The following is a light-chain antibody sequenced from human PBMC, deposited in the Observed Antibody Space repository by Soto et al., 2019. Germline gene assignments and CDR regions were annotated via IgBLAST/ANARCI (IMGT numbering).Light chain of an antibody. CDR3: SSYTSSNSLV. CDR1: SSDVGGYNY. Sequence: QSALTQPASVSGSPGQSIAISCTGTSSDVGGYNYVAWYQQHPGKAPQLIIYDVSARPSGVSDRFSGSKSGNTASLTISGLQAGDEADYYCSSYTSSNSLVFGGGTKLTV. V-gene: IGLV2-14*01. J-gene: IGLJ2*01. CDR2: DVS.